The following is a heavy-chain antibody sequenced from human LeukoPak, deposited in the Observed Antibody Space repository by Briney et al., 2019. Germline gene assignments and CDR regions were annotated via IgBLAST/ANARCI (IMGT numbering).Heavy chain of an antibody. Sequence: ASVKVSCKASGYTFTGYYTHWVRQAPGQGLEWMGWINPNSGGTNYAQKFQGRVTMTRDTSISTAYMELSRLRSDDTAVYYCARDFGLVRYFDWLSAKPRGAPTYWGQGTLVTVSS. V-gene: IGHV1-2*02. J-gene: IGHJ4*02. CDR3: ARDFGLVRYFDWLSAKPRGAPTY. CDR2: INPNSGGT. D-gene: IGHD3-9*01. CDR1: GYTFTGYY.